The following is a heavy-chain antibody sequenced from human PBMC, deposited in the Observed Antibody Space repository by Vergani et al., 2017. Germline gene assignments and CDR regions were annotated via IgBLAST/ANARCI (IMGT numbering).Heavy chain of an antibody. CDR1: GFTFSSYG. J-gene: IGHJ4*02. Sequence: QVQLVESGGGVVQPGRSLRLSCAASGFTFSSYGMHWVRQAPGKGLEWVALISYDGTNKYYADSVKGRFTISRDNSKNTLYLQMNSLRAEDTAVYYCARGLVVVPAAMRYWGQGTLVTVSS. CDR2: ISYDGTNK. CDR3: ARGLVVVPAAMRY. V-gene: IGHV3-30*03. D-gene: IGHD2-2*01.